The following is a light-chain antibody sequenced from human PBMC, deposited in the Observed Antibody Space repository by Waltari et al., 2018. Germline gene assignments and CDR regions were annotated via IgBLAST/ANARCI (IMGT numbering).Light chain of an antibody. Sequence: DIQMPQSPSTLSASVGDRITTTCRASQSVSTWLAWFQQKPGKAPNLLIYKVSNLESGVPSRFSGGGSGTEFTLTISSLQPDDFATYYCQQYNSDSWTFGQGTKVEI. CDR3: QQYNSDSWT. CDR2: KVS. V-gene: IGKV1-5*03. CDR1: QSVSTW. J-gene: IGKJ1*01.